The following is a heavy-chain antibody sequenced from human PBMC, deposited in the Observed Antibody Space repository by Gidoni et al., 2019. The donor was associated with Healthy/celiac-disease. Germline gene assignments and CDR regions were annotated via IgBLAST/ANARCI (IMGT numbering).Heavy chain of an antibody. V-gene: IGHV4-34*01. CDR1: GGSFSGYY. J-gene: IGHJ4*02. CDR3: ARGSDWKEFDY. CDR2: INHSGST. Sequence: QVQLPQWGAGLLKPSETLSLTCAFYGGSFSGYYWSWIRQPPGKGLEWIGEINHSGSTNYNPSLKSRVTISVDTSKNQFSLKLSSVTAADTAVYYCARGSDWKEFDYWGQGTLVTVSS. D-gene: IGHD1-1*01.